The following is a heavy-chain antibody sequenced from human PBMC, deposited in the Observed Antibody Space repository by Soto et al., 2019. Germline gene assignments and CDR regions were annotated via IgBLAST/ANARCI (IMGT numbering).Heavy chain of an antibody. D-gene: IGHD1-7*01. CDR3: AKDALNSLTSVFVY. CDR2: ISWNSGSI. CDR1: GFTFDDYA. J-gene: IGHJ4*02. Sequence: DVQLVESGGGLVQPGRSLRLSCAASGFTFDDYAMHWVRQAPGKGLEWVSGISWNSGSIGYADSVKGRFTISRDNAKNSLYLQMNSLRAEDTALYYCAKDALNSLTSVFVYWFQGTLVTVSS. V-gene: IGHV3-9*01.